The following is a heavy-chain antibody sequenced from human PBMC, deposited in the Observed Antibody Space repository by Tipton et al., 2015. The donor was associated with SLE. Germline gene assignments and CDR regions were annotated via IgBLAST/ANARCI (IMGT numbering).Heavy chain of an antibody. CDR1: GGSISGYY. CDR2: IYYSGST. V-gene: IGHV4-59*01. J-gene: IGHJ4*02. D-gene: IGHD2-15*01. Sequence: TLSLTCTVSGGSISGYYWSWIRQPPGKGLEAIGYIYYSGSTNYNPSLKSRVPISGDMSKNQFSLRLSSVTAADTAVYYCVAGCSGGTCYDDYWGQGTLVTVSS. CDR3: VAGCSGGTCYDDY.